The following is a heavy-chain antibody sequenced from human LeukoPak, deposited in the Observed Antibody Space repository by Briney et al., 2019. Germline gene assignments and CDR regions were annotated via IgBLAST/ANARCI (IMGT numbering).Heavy chain of an antibody. D-gene: IGHD4-17*01. CDR3: ARDTTTVTTSDAFDI. Sequence: SETLSLTCTVSGYSISSGYYWGWIRQPPGKGLEWIGSIYHSGSTYYNPSLKSRVTISVDTSKNPFSLKLSSVTAADTAVYYCARDTTTVTTSDAFDIWGQGTMVTVSS. CDR1: GYSISSGYY. CDR2: IYHSGST. J-gene: IGHJ3*02. V-gene: IGHV4-38-2*02.